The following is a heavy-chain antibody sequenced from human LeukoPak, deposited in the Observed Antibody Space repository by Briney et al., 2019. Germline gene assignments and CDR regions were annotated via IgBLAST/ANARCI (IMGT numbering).Heavy chain of an antibody. CDR2: ITASGTAM. D-gene: IGHD1-26*01. CDR3: ASSGSYRFDY. CDR1: GFTFSSYS. J-gene: IGHJ4*02. Sequence: PEGSLRLSCAASGFTFSSYSMNWVRQAPGKGLEWVSHITASGTAMFYADSVKGRFTISRDNAKNSLYVQMNSLRDEDTAVYYCASSGSYRFDYWGQGTLVTVSS. V-gene: IGHV3-48*02.